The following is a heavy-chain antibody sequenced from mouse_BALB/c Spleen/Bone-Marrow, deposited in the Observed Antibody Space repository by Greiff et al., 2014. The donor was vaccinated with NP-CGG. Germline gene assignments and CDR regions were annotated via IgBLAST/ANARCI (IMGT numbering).Heavy chain of an antibody. Sequence: VQLQQPGAELVKPGATVKLSCTASGFNIKDTYMHWVKQRPEQGLEWIGRIDPANGNTKYGPKFQGKATITADTSSNTAYLQLSSLTSEDTAVYYCVRSREYYFDYWGQGTTLTVSS. CDR2: IDPANGNT. CDR1: GFNIKDTY. V-gene: IGHV14-3*02. D-gene: IGHD1-1*01. CDR3: VRSREYYFDY. J-gene: IGHJ2*01.